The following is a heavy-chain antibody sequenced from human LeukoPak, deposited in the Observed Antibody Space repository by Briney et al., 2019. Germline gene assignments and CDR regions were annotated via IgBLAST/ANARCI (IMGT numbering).Heavy chain of an antibody. V-gene: IGHV4-59*08. CDR2: IYYSGST. CDR1: GGSISSSY. J-gene: IGHJ4*02. CDR3: ATWGIAVAGTFDY. Sequence: SETLSLTCTVSGGSISSSYWSWIRQPPGKGLEWIGYIYYSGSTNYNPYFKSRVAISVDTSKNQFSLKLSSVTAADTAVYYCATWGIAVAGTFDYWGQGTLVTVST. D-gene: IGHD6-19*01.